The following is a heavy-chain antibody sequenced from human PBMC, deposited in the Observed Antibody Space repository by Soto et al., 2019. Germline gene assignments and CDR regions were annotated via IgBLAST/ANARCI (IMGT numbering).Heavy chain of an antibody. J-gene: IGHJ6*02. CDR1: GFTFSSYG. V-gene: IGHV3-30*18. Sequence: QVQLVESGGGVVQPGRSLRLSCAASGFTFSSYGMHWVRQAPGKGLEWVAVISYDGSNKYYADSVKGRFTISRDNSKNTLYLQMNSLRPEDTAVYYCAKEHDYGDYVLDHYGMDVWGQGTTVTVSS. CDR3: AKEHDYGDYVLDHYGMDV. CDR2: ISYDGSNK. D-gene: IGHD4-17*01.